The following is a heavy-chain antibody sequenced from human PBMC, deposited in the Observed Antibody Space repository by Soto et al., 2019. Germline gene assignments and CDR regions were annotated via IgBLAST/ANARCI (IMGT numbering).Heavy chain of an antibody. V-gene: IGHV3-23*01. CDR2: ISDSGGST. D-gene: IGHD6-19*01. CDR1: GSTFSSDD. Sequence: EVHLLEYGGGLVQPGGSLRLSCVVSGSTFSSDDMSWVRQAPGRGLEWVSGISDSGGSTYYADSVKGRFTISRDNAKNTLYLQMQSLRVEDTALYYCAKDGGWSLAVAGLFDYWGPGTQVTVSS. CDR3: AKDGGWSLAVAGLFDY. J-gene: IGHJ4*02.